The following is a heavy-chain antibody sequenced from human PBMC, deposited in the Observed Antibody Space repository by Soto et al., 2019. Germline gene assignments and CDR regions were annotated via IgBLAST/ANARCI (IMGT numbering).Heavy chain of an antibody. CDR3: ARVGPEGYYDSSGYFFGVYFDY. D-gene: IGHD3-22*01. CDR2: ISSSSSYI. J-gene: IGHJ4*02. CDR1: GFTFSSYS. V-gene: IGHV3-21*01. Sequence: GGSLRLSCAASGFTFSSYSMNWVRQAPGKGLEWVSSISSSSSYIYYADSVKGRFTISRDNAKNSLYLQMNSLRAEDTAVYYCARVGPEGYYDSSGYFFGVYFDYWGQGTLVTVSS.